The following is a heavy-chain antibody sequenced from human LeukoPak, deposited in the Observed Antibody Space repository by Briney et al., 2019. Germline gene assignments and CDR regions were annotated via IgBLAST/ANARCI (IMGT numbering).Heavy chain of an antibody. V-gene: IGHV3-74*01. J-gene: IGHJ4*02. CDR3: VSFYETY. Sequence: PGGSLRLSCAASGNYLMHWVRQAPGKGLVWVSHINSDGSWTSYADSVKGRFTISKDNAKNTVYLQMNNLRAEDTAVYYCVSFYETYWGRETLVTVSS. CDR1: GNYL. CDR2: INSDGSWT. D-gene: IGHD2-2*01.